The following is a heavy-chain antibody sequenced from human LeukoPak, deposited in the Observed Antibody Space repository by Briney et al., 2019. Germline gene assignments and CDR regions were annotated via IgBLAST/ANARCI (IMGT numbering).Heavy chain of an antibody. J-gene: IGHJ4*02. V-gene: IGHV1-69*06. CDR2: IIPIFGTA. D-gene: IGHD2-2*01. Sequence: SVKVSCKASGGTFSSYAISWVRQAPGQGLEWMGGIIPIFGTANYAQKFQGRVTITADKSTSTAYMELSSLRSDDTAVYYCARDVGEYCSSTNCYASHYWGQGTLVTVSS. CDR1: GGTFSSYA. CDR3: ARDVGEYCSSTNCYASHY.